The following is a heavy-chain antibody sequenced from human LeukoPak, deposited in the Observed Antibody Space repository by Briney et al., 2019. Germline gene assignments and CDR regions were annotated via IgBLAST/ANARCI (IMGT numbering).Heavy chain of an antibody. Sequence: PSETLSLTCTDSGGSISSSSYYWGWIRQPPGKGLEWIAKIYYSGSTYYNPSLKSRATISVDTSKNQFSLKLTSVTAADTAVYYCARHVHGSGNYYMDVWGKGTTVTVSS. D-gene: IGHD3-10*01. CDR2: IYYSGST. V-gene: IGHV4-39*01. CDR3: ARHVHGSGNYYMDV. J-gene: IGHJ6*03. CDR1: GGSISSSSYY.